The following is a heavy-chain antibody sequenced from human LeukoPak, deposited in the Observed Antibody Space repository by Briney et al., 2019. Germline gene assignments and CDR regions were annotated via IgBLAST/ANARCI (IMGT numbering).Heavy chain of an antibody. CDR2: ISGSGGST. CDR1: GFTFSSYA. D-gene: IGHD4-17*01. V-gene: IGHV3-23*01. Sequence: GGSLRLSCAASGFTFSSYAMSWVRQAPGKGLEWVSAISGSGGSTYYADSVKGRFTISRDNSKNTLYLQMNSLRAEDTAVYYCPLQHYGDLKTGPWGQGTLDTVSS. CDR3: PLQHYGDLKTGP. J-gene: IGHJ5*02.